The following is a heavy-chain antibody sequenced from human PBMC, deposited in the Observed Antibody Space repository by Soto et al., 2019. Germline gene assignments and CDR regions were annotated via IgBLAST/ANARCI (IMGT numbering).Heavy chain of an antibody. CDR1: GFTFSDYY. Sequence: GGSLRLSCAASGFTFSDYYMSWIRQAPGKRLEWVSYISSSSSYTNYADSVKGRFTISRDNAKNSLYLQMNSLRAEDTAVYYCARGPFYGDYVENGMDVWGQGTTVTVSS. V-gene: IGHV3-11*05. CDR2: ISSSSSYT. J-gene: IGHJ6*02. D-gene: IGHD4-17*01. CDR3: ARGPFYGDYVENGMDV.